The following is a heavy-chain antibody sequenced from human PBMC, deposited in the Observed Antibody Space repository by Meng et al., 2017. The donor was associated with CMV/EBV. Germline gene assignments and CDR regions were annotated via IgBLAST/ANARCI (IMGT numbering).Heavy chain of an antibody. CDR1: GFTFDDYA. V-gene: IGHV3-9*03. J-gene: IGHJ3*02. CDR2: ISWNSGSI. CDR3: ARGGSLNYYDSSGSDAFDI. D-gene: IGHD3-22*01. Sequence: SLKISCAASGFTFDDYAMHWVRQAPGKGPEWVSGISWNSGSIGYADSVKGRFTISRDNAKNSLYLQMNSLRAEDMALYYCARGGSLNYYDSSGSDAFDIWGQGTMVTVSS.